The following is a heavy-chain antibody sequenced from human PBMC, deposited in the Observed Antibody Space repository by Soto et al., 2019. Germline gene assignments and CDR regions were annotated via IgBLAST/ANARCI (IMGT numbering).Heavy chain of an antibody. V-gene: IGHV1-46*01. CDR1: GYTFTSHH. CDR2: INPNDGGT. J-gene: IGHJ4*02. Sequence: ASVKVSCKASGYTFTSHHIHWVQLAPGQGLEWMGIINPNDGGTLYAQQFQGRVTMTRDTSTRTVYMELSSLRSEDTGVYYCARVAYQSLEHWGQGTLVTVSS. D-gene: IGHD3-16*01. CDR3: ARVAYQSLEH.